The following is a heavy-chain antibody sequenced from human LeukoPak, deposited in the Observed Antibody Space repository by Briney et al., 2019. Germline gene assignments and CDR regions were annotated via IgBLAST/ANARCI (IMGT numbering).Heavy chain of an antibody. CDR3: ARANDLIDY. V-gene: IGHV3-11*05. J-gene: IGHJ4*02. CDR1: GFTFSDYD. CDR2: ISDTTSYT. Sequence: GGSLRLSCAASGFTFSDYDMSWIRQDPGKGLEWVSYISDTTSYTNYADSVKGRFTISRDNAKNSLYLQMNSLRAEDTAVYYCARANDLIDYWGQGTLVTVSS.